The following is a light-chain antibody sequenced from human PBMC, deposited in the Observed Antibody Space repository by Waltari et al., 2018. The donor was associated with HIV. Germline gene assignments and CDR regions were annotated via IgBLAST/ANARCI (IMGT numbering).Light chain of an antibody. CDR3: QQSHSTPRT. V-gene: IGKV1-39*01. CDR2: CAS. CDR1: HSNGNN. Sequence: DIQMTQSPSSLSAPVGDRVTITCLSRHSNGNNLNWYQQRAGRAPKLLIYCASSLQNLVPARFSGSRSGTDFTLTISSLQAEDVATYHCQQSHSTPRTFGQGTKVEIK. J-gene: IGKJ1*01.